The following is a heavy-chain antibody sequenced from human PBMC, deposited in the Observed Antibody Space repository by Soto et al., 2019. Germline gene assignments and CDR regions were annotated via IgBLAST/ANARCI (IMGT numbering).Heavy chain of an antibody. Sequence: ASVKVSCKVSGYTLTELSMHWVRQAPGKGIEWMGGFDPEDGETIYAQKFQGRVTMTEDTSTDTAYMELSSLRSEDTAVYYCATDNDDYVWGSYRFSAFDIWGQGTMVTVSS. CDR3: ATDNDDYVWGSYRFSAFDI. D-gene: IGHD3-16*02. CDR1: GYTLTELS. CDR2: FDPEDGET. J-gene: IGHJ3*02. V-gene: IGHV1-24*01.